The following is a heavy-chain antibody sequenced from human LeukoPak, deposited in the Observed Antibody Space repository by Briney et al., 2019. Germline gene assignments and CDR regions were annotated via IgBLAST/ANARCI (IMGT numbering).Heavy chain of an antibody. CDR3: ARGLIDYDSSGYYYGSNYLYFDY. D-gene: IGHD3-22*01. V-gene: IGHV4-34*01. J-gene: IGHJ4*02. Sequence: SETLSLTCAVYGGSFSGYYWSWIRQPPGKGLGWIGEINHSGSTNYNPSLKSRVTISVDTSKNQFSLKLSSVTAADTAVYYCARGLIDYDSSGYYYGSNYLYFDYWGQGTLVTVSS. CDR1: GGSFSGYY. CDR2: INHSGST.